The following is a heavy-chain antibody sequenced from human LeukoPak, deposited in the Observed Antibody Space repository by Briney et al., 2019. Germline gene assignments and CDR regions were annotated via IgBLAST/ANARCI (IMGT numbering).Heavy chain of an antibody. CDR3: ARDGYSGNDGL. CDR1: GGSISSESYY. V-gene: IGHV4-61*01. D-gene: IGHD5-12*01. J-gene: IGHJ4*02. CDR2: IYHSGST. Sequence: PSETLSLTCTVSGGSISSESYYWSWIRQPPGKGLEWIGYIYHSGSTKYNPSLKSRVTISVDTSKNQFSLKLSSVTAADTAVYYCARDGYSGNDGLWGQGSLVTVSS.